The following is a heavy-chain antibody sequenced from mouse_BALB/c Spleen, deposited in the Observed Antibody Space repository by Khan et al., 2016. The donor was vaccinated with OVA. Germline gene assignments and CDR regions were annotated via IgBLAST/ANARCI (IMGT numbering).Heavy chain of an antibody. CDR3: ARGNWQSYYFDY. Sequence: VQLKQSGPELGKPGASVKMSCKPSGYTFTNYVLHWVKQKPGQGLEWIGYINPYNGGTKYNEKFKGKATLASDKSSIPAYPELSSLTSEDSAVYYCARGNWQSYYFDYWGQGTTLTLSS. CDR2: INPYNGGT. J-gene: IGHJ2*01. CDR1: GYTFTNYV. V-gene: IGHV1S136*01. D-gene: IGHD4-1*01.